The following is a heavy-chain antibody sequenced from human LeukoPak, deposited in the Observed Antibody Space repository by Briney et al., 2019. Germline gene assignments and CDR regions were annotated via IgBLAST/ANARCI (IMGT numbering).Heavy chain of an antibody. CDR2: ISGSGDST. CDR1: GFTFSNYA. V-gene: IGHV3-23*01. CDR3: AKDGQLWFWTGWYFDL. J-gene: IGHJ2*01. D-gene: IGHD5-18*01. Sequence: GGSLRLSCAASGFTFSNYAMRWVRQAPGKGLEWVSGISGSGDSTYYADSVKGRFTISRDDSKNTLYLQMNSLRAEDTAVYYCAKDGQLWFWTGWYFDLWGRGTLVTVSS.